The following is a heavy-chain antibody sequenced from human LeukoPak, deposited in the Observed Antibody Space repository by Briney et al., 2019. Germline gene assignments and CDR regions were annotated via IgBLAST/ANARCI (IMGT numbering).Heavy chain of an antibody. Sequence: SETLSLTCTVSGGSISSGGDYWSWIRQHPGKGLEWIGYISYSGSAYYNPSLKSRVTISIDTSKNQLSLKLTSVPAADTAVYYCARTQYGSTYTYLDYWGQGTLVTVSS. J-gene: IGHJ4*02. D-gene: IGHD2-2*01. V-gene: IGHV4-31*03. CDR1: GGSISSGGDY. CDR2: ISYSGSA. CDR3: ARTQYGSTYTYLDY.